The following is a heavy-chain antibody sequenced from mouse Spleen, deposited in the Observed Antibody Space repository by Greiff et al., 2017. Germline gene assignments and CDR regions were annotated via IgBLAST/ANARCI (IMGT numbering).Heavy chain of an antibody. CDR1: GFTFSDFY. V-gene: IGHV7-1*01. Sequence: EVMLVESGGGLVQSGRSLRLSCATSGFTFSDFYMEWVRQAPGKGLEWIAASRNKANDYTTEYSASVKGRFIVSRDTSQSILYLQMNALRAEDTAIYYCARDAGWSTTGDWYFDVWGAGTTVTVSS. CDR3: ARDAGWSTTGDWYFDV. CDR2: SRNKANDYTT. D-gene: IGHD5-5*01. J-gene: IGHJ1*01.